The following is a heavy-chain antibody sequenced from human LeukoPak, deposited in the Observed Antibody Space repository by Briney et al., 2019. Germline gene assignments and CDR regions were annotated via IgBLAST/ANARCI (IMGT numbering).Heavy chain of an antibody. J-gene: IGHJ4*02. CDR1: GFAFDTFS. V-gene: IGHV3-21*01. CDR3: ARASSPAHFDY. CDR2: ITSTSKSI. Sequence: GGSLRLSCVASGFAFDTFSVNWVRQAPGKGLEWVSSITSTSKSINYADSVKGRFTISRDNAKNSLYLQMNSLRAEDTAVYYCARASSPAHFDYWGQGTLVTVSS.